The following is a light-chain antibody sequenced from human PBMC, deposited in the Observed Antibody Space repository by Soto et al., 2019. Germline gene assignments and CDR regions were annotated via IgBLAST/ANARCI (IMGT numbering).Light chain of an antibody. J-gene: IGKJ4*01. CDR1: QSVSSSY. CDR3: HQYDNSPLT. V-gene: IGKV3-20*01. Sequence: EIVLTQSPGTLSLSPGERATLSCRASQSVSSSYLAWYQQKPGQAPRRLIYGASSRATGIPDRFSGSGSGTDFTLTISRLEPEDFAVYYCHQYDNSPLTFGGGTKAVVK. CDR2: GAS.